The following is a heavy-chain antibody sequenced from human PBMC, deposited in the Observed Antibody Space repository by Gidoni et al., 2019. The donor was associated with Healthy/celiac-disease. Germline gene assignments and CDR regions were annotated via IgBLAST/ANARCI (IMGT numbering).Heavy chain of an antibody. CDR3: ARDPLTGTVTKHFDY. J-gene: IGHJ4*02. Sequence: QVQLVESGGGVVQPGRSLRLSCAASGFTFSRYGMHWVRQAPGKGLEWVAVIWYDGSNKYYVDSVKGRFTISRDNSKNTLYLQMNSLRAEDTAVYYCARDPLTGTVTKHFDYWGQGTLVTVSS. CDR2: IWYDGSNK. D-gene: IGHD4-17*01. CDR1: GFTFSRYG. V-gene: IGHV3-33*01.